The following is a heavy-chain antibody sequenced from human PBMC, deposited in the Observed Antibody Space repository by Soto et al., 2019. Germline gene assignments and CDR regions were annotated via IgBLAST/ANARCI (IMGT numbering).Heavy chain of an antibody. Sequence: SLRVSGKASGGRFSSYAISWVRQAPGQGLEWMGGIIPIFGTANYAQKLQGRVTITADESTSTAYMELSSLRSEDTAVYYCARGGVGTVTERYFDLWGRGTLVTVSS. J-gene: IGHJ2*01. CDR2: IIPIFGTA. V-gene: IGHV1-69*13. D-gene: IGHD4-17*01. CDR1: GGRFSSYA. CDR3: ARGGVGTVTERYFDL.